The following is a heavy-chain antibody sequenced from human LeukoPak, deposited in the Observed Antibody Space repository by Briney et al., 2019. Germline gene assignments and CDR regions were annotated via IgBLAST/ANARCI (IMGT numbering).Heavy chain of an antibody. CDR2: IRSKAYGGTT. CDR3: TSVEDIVVVPAAISPVDY. J-gene: IGHJ4*02. D-gene: IGHD2-2*01. CDR1: GFTFGDYA. Sequence: PGGSLRLSCTASGFTFGDYAMSWFRQAPGKGLEWVGFIRSKAYGGTTEYAASVKGRFTISRDDSKSIAYLQMNSLKTEDTAVYYCTSVEDIVVVPAAISPVDYWGQGTLVTVSS. V-gene: IGHV3-49*03.